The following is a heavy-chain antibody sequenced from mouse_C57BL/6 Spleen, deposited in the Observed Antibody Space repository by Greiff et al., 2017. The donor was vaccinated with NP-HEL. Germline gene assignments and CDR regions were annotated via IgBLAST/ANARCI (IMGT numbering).Heavy chain of an antibody. J-gene: IGHJ4*01. CDR2: IYPGDGDT. Sequence: QVQLQQSGPELVKPGASVKISCKASGYAFSSSWMNWVKQRPGKGLEWIGRIYPGDGDTNYNGKFKGKATLTADKSSSTAYIQLSSLTSEDSAVYFCARSDGDYAMDYWGQGTSVTVSS. V-gene: IGHV1-82*01. CDR3: ARSDGDYAMDY. CDR1: GYAFSSSW. D-gene: IGHD2-3*01.